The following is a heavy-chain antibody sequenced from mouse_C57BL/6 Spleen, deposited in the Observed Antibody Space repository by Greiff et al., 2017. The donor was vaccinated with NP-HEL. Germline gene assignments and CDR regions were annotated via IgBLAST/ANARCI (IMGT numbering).Heavy chain of an antibody. CDR1: GYAFSSYW. CDR3: AGENMVYGYDVNFDY. CDR2: IYPGDGDT. Sequence: QVQLKQSGAELVKPGASVKISCKASGYAFSSYWMNWVKQRPGKGLEWIGQIYPGDGDTNYNGKFKGKATLTADKSSSTAYMQLSSLTSEDSAVYFCAGENMVYGYDVNFDYWGQGTTLTVSS. V-gene: IGHV1-80*01. D-gene: IGHD2-2*01. J-gene: IGHJ2*01.